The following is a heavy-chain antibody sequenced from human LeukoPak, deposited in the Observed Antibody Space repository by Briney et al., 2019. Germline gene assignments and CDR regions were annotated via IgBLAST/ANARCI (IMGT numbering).Heavy chain of an antibody. D-gene: IGHD2-15*01. CDR2: IYYSGST. J-gene: IGHJ6*03. CDR1: GGSISSYY. V-gene: IGHV4-59*01. Sequence: PSETLSLTCTVSGGSISSYYWSWIRQPPGKGLEWIGYIYYSGSTNYNPSLKSRVTISVDTSKNQFSLKLSSVTAADTAVYYCARVQNCSGGSCPPMAFYYYYMDVWGKGTTVTVSS. CDR3: ARVQNCSGGSCPPMAFYYYYMDV.